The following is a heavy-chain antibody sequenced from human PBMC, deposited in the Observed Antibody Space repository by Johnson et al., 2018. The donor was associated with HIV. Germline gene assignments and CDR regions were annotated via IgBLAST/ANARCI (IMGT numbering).Heavy chain of an antibody. CDR3: AKGRIRAVAGTMDAFDV. Sequence: VQLVESGGGVVQPGRSLRLSCAASGFTFSSYAMHWVRQAPAKGLEWVSAISGSGGSTYYADSVKGRFTISRDNAKNSLYLQMNSLRAEDTALYYCAKGRIRAVAGTMDAFDVWGQGTMVIVSS. J-gene: IGHJ3*01. V-gene: IGHV3-23*04. CDR2: ISGSGGST. CDR1: GFTFSSYA. D-gene: IGHD6-19*01.